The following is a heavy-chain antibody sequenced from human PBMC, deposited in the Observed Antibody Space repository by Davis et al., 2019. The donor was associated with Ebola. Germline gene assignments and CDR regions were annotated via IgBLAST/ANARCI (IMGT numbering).Heavy chain of an antibody. CDR2: IYPGDYDT. D-gene: IGHD1-26*01. V-gene: IGHV5-51*01. Sequence: GESLKISCKGSGYRFASYWIGWVRQMPGKGLEWMGIIYPGDYDTRYSPSFQGQVTISADKSITTAYLQWSSLKASDTAMYYCARHSGSYFPDDYWGQGTLVTVSS. CDR3: ARHSGSYFPDDY. J-gene: IGHJ4*02. CDR1: GYRFASYW.